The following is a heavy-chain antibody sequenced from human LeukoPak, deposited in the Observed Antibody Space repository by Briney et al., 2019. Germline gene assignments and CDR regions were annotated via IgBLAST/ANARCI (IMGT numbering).Heavy chain of an antibody. D-gene: IGHD2-2*01. CDR1: GGSFSGYY. Sequence: SETLSLTCAVYGGSFSGYYWSWIRQPPGKGLEWIGEINHSGSTNYNPSLKSRVTISVDTSKNQFSLKLSSVTAADTAVYCCARRGPKYCSSTSCPQKGFDPWGQGTLVTVSS. CDR2: INHSGST. J-gene: IGHJ5*02. CDR3: ARRGPKYCSSTSCPQKGFDP. V-gene: IGHV4-34*01.